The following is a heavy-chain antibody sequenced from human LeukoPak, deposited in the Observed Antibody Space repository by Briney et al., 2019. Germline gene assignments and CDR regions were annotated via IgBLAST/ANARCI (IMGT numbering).Heavy chain of an antibody. D-gene: IGHD2-2*01. CDR3: AKGYCSSTSCYGYYYYGMDV. CDR1: GFTSSSYW. Sequence: GGSLRLSCAASGFTSSSYWMHWVRQVPGKGLVWVSRISGDGTARNYADSVKGRFTISRDDAKSTVDLQMNSLRAEDTAVYYCAKGYCSSTSCYGYYYYGMDVWGQGTTVTVSS. CDR2: ISGDGTAR. V-gene: IGHV3-74*01. J-gene: IGHJ6*02.